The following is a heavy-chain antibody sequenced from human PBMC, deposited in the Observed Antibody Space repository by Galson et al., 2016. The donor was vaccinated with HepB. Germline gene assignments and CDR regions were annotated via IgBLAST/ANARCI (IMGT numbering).Heavy chain of an antibody. CDR1: GYTFPGYN. V-gene: IGHV1-69*13. Sequence: SVKVSCKASGYTFPGYNIHWVRQAPGQGLEWMGTSIPFFGTSNYAQRFQGRVAMTADESTTTVYMELSSLRSDDTAVYYCARDNGDYGGPNYYDPWGQGTLVTVSS. CDR3: ARDNGDYGGPNYYDP. J-gene: IGHJ5*02. CDR2: SIPFFGTS. D-gene: IGHD4-17*01.